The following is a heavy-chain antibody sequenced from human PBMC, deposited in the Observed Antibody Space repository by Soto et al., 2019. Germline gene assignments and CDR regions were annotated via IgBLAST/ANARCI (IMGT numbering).Heavy chain of an antibody. CDR1: GVSIRSYF. CDR3: AGSRNRGEGFDY. CDR2: TYYTADS. Sequence: QVHLQESGPGLVKPPETLSLRCTVSGVSIRSYFWSWIRQPPGKGLEWIGYTYYTADSKYSPSLESRATISADPSKKQFSLTLSRVSTADTALYFCAGSRNRGEGFDYWGQGALVTVSS. V-gene: IGHV4-59*01. J-gene: IGHJ4*02. D-gene: IGHD3-10*01.